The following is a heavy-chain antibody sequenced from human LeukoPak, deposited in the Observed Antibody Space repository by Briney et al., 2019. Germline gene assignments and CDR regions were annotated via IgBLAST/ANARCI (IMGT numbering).Heavy chain of an antibody. V-gene: IGHV4-34*01. D-gene: IGHD3-3*01. J-gene: IGHJ4*02. CDR2: INHSGSA. Sequence: SETLSLTCGVYGGSFSGYYWTWIRQTPGKGLEWLGEINHSGSANYNPSPNRRVTISVDASKNQFSLRLSALTAADTGVYYCARARRDSGYYRVDYWGQGTLVTVSS. CDR3: ARARRDSGYYRVDY. CDR1: GGSFSGYY.